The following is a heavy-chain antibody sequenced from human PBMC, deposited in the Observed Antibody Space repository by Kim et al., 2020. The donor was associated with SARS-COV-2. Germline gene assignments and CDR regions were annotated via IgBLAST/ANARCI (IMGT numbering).Heavy chain of an antibody. V-gene: IGHV1-69*13. D-gene: IGHD2-15*01. J-gene: IGHJ6*02. Sequence: SVKVSCKASGGTFSSYAISWVRQAPGQGLEWMGGIIPIFGTANYAQKFQGRVTITADESTSTAYMELSSLRSEDTAVYYCARVEGYCSGGSCYSFRYYYYGMDVWGQGTTVTVSS. CDR2: IIPIFGTA. CDR3: ARVEGYCSGGSCYSFRYYYYGMDV. CDR1: GGTFSSYA.